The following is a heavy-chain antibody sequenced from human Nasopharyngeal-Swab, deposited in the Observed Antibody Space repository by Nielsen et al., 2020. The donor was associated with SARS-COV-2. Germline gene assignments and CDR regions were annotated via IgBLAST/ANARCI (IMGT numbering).Heavy chain of an antibody. J-gene: IGHJ4*02. Sequence: GESLKISCAASGFTFSSFGMHWVRQAPGKGLEWVAFIAHDASNEYYGDSVKGRFSISRDSSKNTLYLQMDSLRGEDTAVYYCARDAPAHYGAFYWGPGTLVTVSS. D-gene: IGHD4-17*01. V-gene: IGHV3-30*03. CDR3: ARDAPAHYGAFY. CDR2: IAHDASNE. CDR1: GFTFSSFG.